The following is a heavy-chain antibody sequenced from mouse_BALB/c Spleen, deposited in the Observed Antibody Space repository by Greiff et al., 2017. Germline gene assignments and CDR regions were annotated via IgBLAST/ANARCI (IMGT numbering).Heavy chain of an antibody. Sequence: EVQVVESGGGLVKPGGSLKLSCAASGFTFSSYAMSWVRQTPEKRLEWVASISSGGSTYYPDSVKGRFTISRDNARNILYLQMSSLRSEDTAMYYCARGGATVVAKEFAYWGQGTLVTVSA. V-gene: IGHV5-6-5*01. D-gene: IGHD1-1*01. CDR3: ARGGATVVAKEFAY. J-gene: IGHJ3*01. CDR1: GFTFSSYA. CDR2: ISSGGST.